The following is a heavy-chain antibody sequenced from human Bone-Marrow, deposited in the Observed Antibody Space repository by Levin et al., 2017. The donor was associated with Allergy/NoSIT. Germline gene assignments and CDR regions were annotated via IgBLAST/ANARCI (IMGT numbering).Heavy chain of an antibody. CDR3: ARADPAMGYGALDY. CDR2: INSEGSST. Sequence: GESLKISCAASGFTFSSYWMHWVRQAPGKGLVWVSRINSEGSSTSYADSVKGRLTISRDNAKNTLYLQMSSLRAEDTAVYYCARADPAMGYGALDYWGQGTLVTVSS. J-gene: IGHJ4*02. CDR1: GFTFSSYW. V-gene: IGHV3-74*01. D-gene: IGHD5-18*01.